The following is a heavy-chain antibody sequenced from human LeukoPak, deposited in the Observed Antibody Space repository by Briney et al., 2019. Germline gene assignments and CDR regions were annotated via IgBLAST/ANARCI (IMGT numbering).Heavy chain of an antibody. Sequence: PGGSLRLSCAASGFTFSSYAMSWVRQAPGKGLEWVSAISGSGGSTYYADSVKGRFTISRDNSKNTLYLQTNSLRAEDTAVYYCAKPGPRRRLFVEYFQHWGQGTLVTVSS. J-gene: IGHJ1*01. D-gene: IGHD1-14*01. CDR2: ISGSGGST. V-gene: IGHV3-23*01. CDR3: AKPGPRRRLFVEYFQH. CDR1: GFTFSSYA.